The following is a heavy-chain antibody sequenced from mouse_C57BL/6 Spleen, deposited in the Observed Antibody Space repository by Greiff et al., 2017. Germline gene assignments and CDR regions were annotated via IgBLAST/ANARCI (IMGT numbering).Heavy chain of an antibody. V-gene: IGHV1-64*01. CDR2: IHPNSGST. D-gene: IGHD2-3*01. J-gene: IGHJ3*01. Sequence: QVQLQQPGAELVKPGASVKLSCKASGYTFTSYWMHWVKQRPGQGLEWIGMIHPNSGSTNYNEKFKSKATLTVDKSSSTAYMQLSSLTSEDSAVYYCARSAGIYDGYCWFAYWGQGTLVTVSA. CDR3: ARSAGIYDGYCWFAY. CDR1: GYTFTSYW.